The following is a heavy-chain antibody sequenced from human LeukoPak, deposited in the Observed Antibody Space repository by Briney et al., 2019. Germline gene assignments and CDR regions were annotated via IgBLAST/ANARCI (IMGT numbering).Heavy chain of an antibody. J-gene: IGHJ4*02. CDR2: IYYSGST. CDR3: ARAHSSGRTFDY. Sequence: SETLSLTCTVSGGSISRSSYYWGWLRQPPGKGLEWIGSIYYSGSTYYNPSLKSRVTISVDTSKNQFSLKLSSMTAADTAVYYCARAHSSGRTFDYWGQGTLVTVSS. D-gene: IGHD6-19*01. V-gene: IGHV4-39*07. CDR1: GGSISRSSYY.